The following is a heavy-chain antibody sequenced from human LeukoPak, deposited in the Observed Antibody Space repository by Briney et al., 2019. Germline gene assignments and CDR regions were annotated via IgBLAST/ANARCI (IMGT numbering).Heavy chain of an antibody. CDR2: INPSGGST. V-gene: IGHV1-46*01. CDR1: GYTFTGYY. CDR3: AREDIVVVPASGGYMDV. Sequence: ASVKVSCKASGYTFTGYYMHWVRQAPGQGLEWMGIINPSGGSTSYAQKFQGRVTMTRDMSTSTVYMELSSLRSEDTAVYYCAREDIVVVPASGGYMDVWGKGTTVTVSS. D-gene: IGHD2-2*01. J-gene: IGHJ6*03.